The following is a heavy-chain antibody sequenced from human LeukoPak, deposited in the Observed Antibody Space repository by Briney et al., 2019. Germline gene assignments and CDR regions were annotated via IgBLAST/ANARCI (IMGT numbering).Heavy chain of an antibody. V-gene: IGHV1-69*04. CDR2: IIPILGIA. D-gene: IGHD3-22*01. J-gene: IGHJ4*02. CDR1: GGTFSSYA. CDR3: NYYDSSGYYYPLDY. Sequence: SVKVSCKASGGTFSSYAISWVRQAPGQGLEWMGRIIPILGIANYAQKFQGRVTITADKSTSTAYMELSSLRSEDTAVYYCNYYDSSGYYYPLDYWGQGTPVTVSS.